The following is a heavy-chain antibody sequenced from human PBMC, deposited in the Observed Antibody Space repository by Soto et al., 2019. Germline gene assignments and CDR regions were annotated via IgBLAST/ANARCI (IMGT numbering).Heavy chain of an antibody. J-gene: IGHJ4*02. CDR1: GDTFNFYS. CDR2: VNPIVSMS. V-gene: IGHV1-69*02. D-gene: IGHD3-10*01. Sequence: QVQLVQSGAEVKRPGSSVKVSCKASGDTFNFYSINWVRQAPGLGLEWMGRVNPIVSMSNYAQKFQGRVTMTADKATSTAYVELSSLRSEDTAICYCASSYGSGYRAFDYWGQGALVTVSS. CDR3: ASSYGSGYRAFDY.